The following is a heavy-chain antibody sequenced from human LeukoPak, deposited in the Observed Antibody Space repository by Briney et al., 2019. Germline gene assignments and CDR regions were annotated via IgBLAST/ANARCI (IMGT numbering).Heavy chain of an antibody. CDR1: GGTFSSYA. Sequence: SVKVSCKASGGTFSSYAISWVRQAPGQGLEWMGGIIPIFGTANYAQKFQGRVTITADESTSTAYMELSSLRSEDTAVYYCARRRQGDYAFDYWGQGTLVTVSS. J-gene: IGHJ4*02. D-gene: IGHD4-17*01. CDR3: ARRRQGDYAFDY. V-gene: IGHV1-69*01. CDR2: IIPIFGTA.